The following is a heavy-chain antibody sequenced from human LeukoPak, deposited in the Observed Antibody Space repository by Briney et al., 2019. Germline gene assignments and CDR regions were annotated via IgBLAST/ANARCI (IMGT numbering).Heavy chain of an antibody. Sequence: SQTLSLTCGISGDSVSSNSAAWNRIRQSPSRGLEWLGRTYYRSKWYNEYTVSVKSRITINPDTSKNQFSLQLNSVTPEDTAVYYCARSSGAFDIWGQGTMVTVSS. V-gene: IGHV6-1*01. J-gene: IGHJ3*02. CDR1: GDSVSSNSAA. D-gene: IGHD6-6*01. CDR3: ARSSGAFDI. CDR2: TYYRSKWYN.